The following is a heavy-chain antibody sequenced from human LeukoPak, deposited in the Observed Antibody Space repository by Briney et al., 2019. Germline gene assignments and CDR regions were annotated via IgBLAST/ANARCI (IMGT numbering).Heavy chain of an antibody. J-gene: IGHJ4*02. CDR3: ARGQSTIFGVVSTFDY. CDR2: INHSGST. V-gene: IGHV4-34*01. CDR1: GGSFSRYY. D-gene: IGHD3-3*01. Sequence: PSETLSLTCAVSGGSFSRYYWSWIRQPPGKGLEWIREINHSGSTNYNPSLKSRVTISVDTSKNQFSLKLSSVTAADTAVYYCARGQSTIFGVVSTFDYWGQGTLVAVSS.